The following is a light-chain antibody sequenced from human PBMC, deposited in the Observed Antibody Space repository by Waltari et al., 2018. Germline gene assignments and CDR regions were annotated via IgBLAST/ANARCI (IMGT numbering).Light chain of an antibody. V-gene: IGLV2-23*01. J-gene: IGLJ3*02. CDR3: CSYTNSRTWV. CDR1: SSDVGRYDL. Sequence: QSALTQPASVSGSPGPSITISCPGTSSDVGRYDLVSWYQQHPDKAPKLMVFEDSKRPSEISNRFSGSKSGNTASLTISGLQAEDEADYYCCSYTNSRTWVFGGGTKLTVL. CDR2: EDS.